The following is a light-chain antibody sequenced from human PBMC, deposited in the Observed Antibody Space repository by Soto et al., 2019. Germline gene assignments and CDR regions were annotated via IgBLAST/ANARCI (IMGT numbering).Light chain of an antibody. V-gene: IGKV1-39*01. CDR2: ATS. Sequence: DIHMTQSPSSLSASVGDRVTITCRASQNIKKFLNWYQQRPGKAPSALIHATSTLQNGVSSRFSGSGSDTDFTLTITSLQPEDFATYFCQQSSSSPLTFGGGTKLEL. J-gene: IGKJ4*01. CDR3: QQSSSSPLT. CDR1: QNIKKF.